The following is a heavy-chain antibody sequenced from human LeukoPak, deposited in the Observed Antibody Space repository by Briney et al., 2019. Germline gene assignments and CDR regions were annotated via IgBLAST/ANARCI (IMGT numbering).Heavy chain of an antibody. CDR2: ISAYNGNT. CDR1: GYTFTSYG. V-gene: IGHV1-18*01. Sequence: GASVKVSCKASGYTFTSYGISWVRQAPGQGLEWMGWISAYNGNTNYAQKLQGRVTMTTDTSTSTAYMELRSLRSDDTAVYYCAGPSYMDYYYYGMDVWGQGTTVTVSS. J-gene: IGHJ6*02. CDR3: AGPSYMDYYYYGMDV. D-gene: IGHD5-18*01.